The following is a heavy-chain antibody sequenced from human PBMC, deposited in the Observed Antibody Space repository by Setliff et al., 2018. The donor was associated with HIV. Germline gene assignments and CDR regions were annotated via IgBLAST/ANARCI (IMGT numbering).Heavy chain of an antibody. CDR2: ISPNNGAA. D-gene: IGHD6-6*01. V-gene: IGHV1-2*06. Sequence: ASVKVSCKAIGYMILGYKMNWVRQAPGQGLEWIGRISPNNGAAEYAPKFQGRVSTTLDTSISTAYLEIPRLTSDDAAVYFCARPRVFDSFDVWGQGTKVTVS. CDR1: GYMILGYK. J-gene: IGHJ3*01. CDR3: ARPRVFDSFDV.